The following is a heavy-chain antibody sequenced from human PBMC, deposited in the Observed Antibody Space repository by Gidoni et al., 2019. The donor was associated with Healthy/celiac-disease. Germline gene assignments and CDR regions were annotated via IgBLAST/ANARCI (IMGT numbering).Heavy chain of an antibody. D-gene: IGHD3-22*01. CDR1: GGSISSYY. CDR3: ARGPDYMVIKSDAFDI. V-gene: IGHV4-59*01. J-gene: IGHJ3*02. Sequence: QVQLQESGPGLVKPSETLSLTCTVPGGSISSYYWSWIRQPPGKGLEWIGYIYYSGSTNYNPSLKSRVTISVDTSKNQFSLKLSSVTAADTAVYYCARGPDYMVIKSDAFDIWGQGTMVTVSS. CDR2: IYYSGST.